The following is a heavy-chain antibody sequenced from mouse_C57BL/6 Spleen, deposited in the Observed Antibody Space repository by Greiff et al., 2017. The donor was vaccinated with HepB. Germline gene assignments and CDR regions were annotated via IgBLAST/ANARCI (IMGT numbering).Heavy chain of an antibody. CDR1: GFTFSSYA. V-gene: IGHV5-4*01. J-gene: IGHJ2*01. CDR2: ISDGGSYT. CDR3: AREDGYYAFDY. D-gene: IGHD2-3*01. Sequence: EVKVVESGGGLVKPGGSLKLSCAASGFTFSSYAMSWVRQTPEKRLEWVATISDGGSYTYYPDNVKGRFTISRDNAKNNLYLQMSHLKSEDTAMYYCAREDGYYAFDYWGQGTTLTVSS.